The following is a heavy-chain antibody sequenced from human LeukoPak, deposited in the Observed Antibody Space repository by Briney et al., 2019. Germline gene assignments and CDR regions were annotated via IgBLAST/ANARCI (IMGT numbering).Heavy chain of an antibody. V-gene: IGHV3-7*01. Sequence: GGSLRLSCAASGFTFSSYWMSWVRQAPGKGLEWVANIKQDGSEKYYVDSVKGRFTISRDNAKNSLYLQMNSLRAEDTAVYYCPRLYAGHWDTPPFDYRGQRTLVPASS. CDR1: GFTFSSYW. D-gene: IGHD1/OR15-1a*01. CDR3: PRLYAGHWDTPPFDY. CDR2: IKQDGSEK. J-gene: IGHJ4*02.